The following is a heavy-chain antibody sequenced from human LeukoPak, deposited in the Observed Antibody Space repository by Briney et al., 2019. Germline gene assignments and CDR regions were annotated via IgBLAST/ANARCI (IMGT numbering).Heavy chain of an antibody. CDR2: ISSSSSYI. D-gene: IGHD1-26*01. J-gene: IGHJ4*02. CDR3: ARTQSGSYGLDY. Sequence: GGSLRLSCAASGFTFSTYSMNWVRQAPGKGLEWVSSISSSSSYIYYADSVKGRFTISGDNAKNSLYLQMNSLRAEDTAVYYCARTQSGSYGLDYWGQGTLVTVSS. CDR1: GFTFSTYS. V-gene: IGHV3-21*01.